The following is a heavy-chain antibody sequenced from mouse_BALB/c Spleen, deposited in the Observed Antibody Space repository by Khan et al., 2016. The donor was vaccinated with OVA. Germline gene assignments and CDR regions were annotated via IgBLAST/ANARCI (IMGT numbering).Heavy chain of an antibody. V-gene: IGHV5-6-5*01. CDR2: ISSGGST. Sequence: DVMLVESGGGLVKPGGSLKLSCAASGFTFSNYAMSWVRQTPEKRLEWVASISSGGSTYYPDSVKGRCTISRDNVRNILYLQMSSLRSEDTAMYYCARDYWVTYWGQGTLVTVSA. CDR3: ARDYWVTY. CDR1: GFTFSNYA. J-gene: IGHJ3*01.